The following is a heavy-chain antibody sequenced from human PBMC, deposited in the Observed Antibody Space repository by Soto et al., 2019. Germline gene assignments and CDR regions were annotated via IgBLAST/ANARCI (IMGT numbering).Heavy chain of an antibody. CDR1: GFSFSDYW. J-gene: IGHJ3*01. Sequence: EVQLVESGGGLIQPGGSLRLSCADSGFSFSDYWMHWVRQAPGKGLVWVSRINTDGSSTNYADSVKGRFTISRDNAKNTLYQQMNSLRAEAAALYYGSGSAGGHYIDWGQGTMVTVSS. CDR3: SGSAGGHYID. D-gene: IGHD6-13*01. V-gene: IGHV3-74*01. CDR2: INTDGSST.